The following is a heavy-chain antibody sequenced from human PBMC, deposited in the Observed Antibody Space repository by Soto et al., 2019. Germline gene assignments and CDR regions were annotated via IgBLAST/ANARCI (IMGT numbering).Heavy chain of an antibody. CDR1: GYTFSDYY. Sequence: QVQLVESGGDLVKPGGSLRLSCAASGYTFSDYYMSWIRQAPGKGLEWISYIDTSGTKIYYADSVKGRFTITRDNAKNSLDLEMNSLRDEDTAVYYCASHYDMWSGYLSPVDYWGQGALGSVSS. CDR3: ASHYDMWSGYLSPVDY. CDR2: IDTSGTKI. J-gene: IGHJ4*02. D-gene: IGHD3-3*01. V-gene: IGHV3-11*01.